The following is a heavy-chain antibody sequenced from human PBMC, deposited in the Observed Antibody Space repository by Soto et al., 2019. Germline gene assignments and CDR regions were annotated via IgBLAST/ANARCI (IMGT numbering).Heavy chain of an antibody. V-gene: IGHV3-74*01. CDR1: GFTFSSYW. CDR2: INSDGSST. CDR3: ARVITIFGVVKIYCYYGMDV. D-gene: IGHD3-3*01. J-gene: IGHJ6*02. Sequence: LRLSCAASGFTFSSYWMHWVRQAPGKGLVWVSRINSDGSSTSYADSVKGRFTISRDNAKNTLYLQMNSLRAEDTAVYYCARVITIFGVVKIYCYYGMDVWGQGTTVTVSS.